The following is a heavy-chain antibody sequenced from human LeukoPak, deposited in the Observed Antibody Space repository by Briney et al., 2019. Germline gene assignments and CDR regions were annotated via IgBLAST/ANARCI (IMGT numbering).Heavy chain of an antibody. CDR3: TTGARRTAVGDTPPTLDY. CDR1: GFTFTQAW. CDR2: IKSKGDGGTT. Sequence: ASGFTFTQAWMYWVRQAPGKGLEWVGRIKSKGDGGTTDYAAPVKGRFTISRDDSENRLHLQMRSLTTEDTAVYFCTTGARRTAVGDTPPTLDYWGQGTLVTVSA. V-gene: IGHV3-15*01. D-gene: IGHD6-19*01. J-gene: IGHJ4*02.